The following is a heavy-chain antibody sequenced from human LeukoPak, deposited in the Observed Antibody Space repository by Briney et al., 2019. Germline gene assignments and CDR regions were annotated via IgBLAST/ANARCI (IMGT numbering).Heavy chain of an antibody. J-gene: IGHJ4*02. CDR3: ARGWGVRGVISPDY. V-gene: IGHV4-59*01. D-gene: IGHD3-10*01. CDR2: IYYSGST. CDR1: GGSISSYY. Sequence: SETLSLTCTVSGGSISSYYWSWIRQPPGKGLEWIGYIYYSGSTNYNPSLKSRVTISVDTSKNQFSLKLSSVTAADTAVYYCARGWGVRGVISPDYWGQGTLVTVSS.